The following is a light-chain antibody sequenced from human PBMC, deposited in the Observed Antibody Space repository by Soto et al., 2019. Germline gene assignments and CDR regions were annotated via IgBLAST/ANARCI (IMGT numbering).Light chain of an antibody. CDR1: QSVTGNY. J-gene: IGKJ1*01. CDR3: QQYGISPSWT. Sequence: ENVLTQSPDTLSLSPGERSTLSCWAIQSVTGNYLAWYQQKPGQAPRLLIYGASSRATAIPDRFSGSGSGTDFTLTISRLEPEDFAVYYCQQYGISPSWTFGQGTKVDIK. V-gene: IGKV3-20*01. CDR2: GAS.